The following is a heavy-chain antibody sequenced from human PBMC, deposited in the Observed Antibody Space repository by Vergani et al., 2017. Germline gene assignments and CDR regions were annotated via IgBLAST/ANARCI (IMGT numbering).Heavy chain of an antibody. V-gene: IGHV1-18*01. Sequence: QVQLVQSGAEVKKPGASVKVSCKASGYTFTSYGISWVRQAPGQELEWMGWISAYNGNTNYAQKLQGRVTMTTDTSTSTAYMELRSLRSDDTAVYYCAREAYSSSWYGPSQIVYWGQGTLVTVSS. CDR3: AREAYSSSWYGPSQIVY. CDR1: GYTFTSYG. J-gene: IGHJ4*02. D-gene: IGHD6-13*01. CDR2: ISAYNGNT.